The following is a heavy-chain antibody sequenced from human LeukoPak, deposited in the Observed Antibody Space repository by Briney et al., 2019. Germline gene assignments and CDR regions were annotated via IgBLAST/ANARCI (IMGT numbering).Heavy chain of an antibody. CDR1: GYTFTSYY. D-gene: IGHD6-19*01. CDR3: AREDNLGSGSSPNDY. CDR2: INPSGGST. J-gene: IGHJ4*02. V-gene: IGHV1-46*01. Sequence: ASVKVSCKASGYTFTSYYMHWVRQAPGQGLEWMGIINPSGGSTSYAQKFQGRVTMTRDTSTSTVYMELSSLRPEDTAVYYCAREDNLGSGSSPNDYWGQGTLVTVSS.